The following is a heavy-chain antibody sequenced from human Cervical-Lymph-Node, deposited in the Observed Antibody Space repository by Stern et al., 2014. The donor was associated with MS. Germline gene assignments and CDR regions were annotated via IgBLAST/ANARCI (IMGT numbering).Heavy chain of an antibody. CDR3: ARDRGGMDV. V-gene: IGHV1-18*01. D-gene: IGHD3-10*01. CDR1: GYTFTSYG. Sequence: VQLVESGAELKKPGASVKVSCKVSGYTFTSYGFSWVRQAPGQGLEWMGWISAFNGNTDYAQKFQGRVTMTTDTSTNTAYMELRSLRSDDTAVYYCARDRGGMDVWGQGTTVTVSS. CDR2: ISAFNGNT. J-gene: IGHJ6*02.